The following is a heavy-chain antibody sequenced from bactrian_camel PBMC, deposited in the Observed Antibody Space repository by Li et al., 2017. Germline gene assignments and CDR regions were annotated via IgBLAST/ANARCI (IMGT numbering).Heavy chain of an antibody. J-gene: IGHJ7*01. D-gene: IGHD2*01. CDR2: ISTGADTT. V-gene: IGHV3S31*01. CDR1: GYTIRRYA. Sequence: VQLVESGGGSVQAGGSLRLSCAASGYTIRRYAVAWFRQAPGEEREGVAAISTGADTTYYSDPVKGRFTISYDDAKKTAYLQMNSLKPEDTAMYYCAAARRPAGPGTQCAGLVLRTPYGMDYWGKGTQVTV.